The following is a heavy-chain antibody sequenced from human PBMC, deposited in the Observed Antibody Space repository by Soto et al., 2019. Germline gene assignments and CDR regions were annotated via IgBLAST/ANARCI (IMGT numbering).Heavy chain of an antibody. CDR3: ARDRRYCSGGSCYAYYYGMDV. CDR2: IYYSGST. J-gene: IGHJ6*02. CDR1: GGSISSGGYY. Sequence: SDTLSLTCTVSGGSISSGGYYWSWIRQHPGKGLEWIGYIYYSGSTYYNPSLKSRVTISVDTSKNQFSLKLRSVTAADTAVHYCARDRRYCSGGSCYAYYYGMDVWGQGTTVTVSS. V-gene: IGHV4-31*03. D-gene: IGHD2-15*01.